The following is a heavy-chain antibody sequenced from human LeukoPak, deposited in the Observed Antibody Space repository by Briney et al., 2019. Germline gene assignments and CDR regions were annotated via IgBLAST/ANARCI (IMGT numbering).Heavy chain of an antibody. CDR3: ASVYDYYDSSGYSPFDY. CDR2: IIPIFGTA. D-gene: IGHD3-22*01. V-gene: IGHV1-69*13. Sequence: SVRVSFKASGGTFSIYAISWVRQAPGQGVEWMGGIIPIFGTANYAQKFQGRVTITADESTSTAYMELSSLRSEDTAVYYCASVYDYYDSSGYSPFDYWGQGTLVTVSS. J-gene: IGHJ4*02. CDR1: GGTFSIYA.